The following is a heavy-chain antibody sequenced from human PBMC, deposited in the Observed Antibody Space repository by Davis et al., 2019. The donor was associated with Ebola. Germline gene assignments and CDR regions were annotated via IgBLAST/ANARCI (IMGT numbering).Heavy chain of an antibody. J-gene: IGHJ5*02. CDR2: ISYDGSNK. V-gene: IGHV3-30*03. D-gene: IGHD6-19*01. Sequence: GESLKISCAASGFTFSSYGMHWVRQAPGKGLEWVAVISYDGSNKYYADSVRGRFTISRDNAKNTLFLQMNSLRAEDTGVYYCATGGSGWFDPWGQGTLVIVSS. CDR3: ATGGSGWFDP. CDR1: GFTFSSYG.